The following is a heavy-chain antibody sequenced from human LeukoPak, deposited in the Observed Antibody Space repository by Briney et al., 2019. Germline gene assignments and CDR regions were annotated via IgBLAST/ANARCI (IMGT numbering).Heavy chain of an antibody. CDR2: AYYSGSG. J-gene: IGHJ4*02. V-gene: IGHV4-59*01. CDR3: ARDEINYGSGSYFDF. D-gene: IGHD3-10*01. CDR1: GDSIRTYH. Sequence: PSETLSLTCTVSGDSIRTYHWNWIRQSPGKGLEWIGSAYYSGSGNHNPSLKSRLTISVDTSKNQVSLKLSSITAADTAVYYCARDEINYGSGSYFDFWGQGTLVTVSS.